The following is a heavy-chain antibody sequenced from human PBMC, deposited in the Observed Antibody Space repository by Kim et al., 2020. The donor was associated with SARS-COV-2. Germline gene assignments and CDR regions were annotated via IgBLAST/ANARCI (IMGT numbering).Heavy chain of an antibody. CDR1: GGSISSYY. D-gene: IGHD4-17*01. J-gene: IGHJ6*02. V-gene: IGHV4-59*01. CDR3: ARALRQKNMHYYYGMDV. CDR2: IYYSGST. Sequence: SETLSLTCTVSGGSISSYYWSWIRQPPGKGLEWIGYIYYSGSTNYNPSLKSRVTISVDTSKNQFSLKLSSVTAADTAVYYCARALRQKNMHYYYGMDVWGQGTTVTVSS.